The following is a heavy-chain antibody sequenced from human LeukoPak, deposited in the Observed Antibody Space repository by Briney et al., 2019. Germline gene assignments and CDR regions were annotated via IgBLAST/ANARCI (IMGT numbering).Heavy chain of an antibody. V-gene: IGHV3-23*01. Sequence: GGSLRLSCAASGFIFSRYGMSWVRQAPGKGLEWVSAISGSGGTTYYADSVKGRFTISRDNSKNTLYLQITSLRAEDTGVYYCAKDHLPGIVVADRDYWGQGTLDTVSS. CDR2: ISGSGGTT. J-gene: IGHJ4*02. CDR3: AKDHLPGIVVADRDY. CDR1: GFIFSRYG. D-gene: IGHD6-19*01.